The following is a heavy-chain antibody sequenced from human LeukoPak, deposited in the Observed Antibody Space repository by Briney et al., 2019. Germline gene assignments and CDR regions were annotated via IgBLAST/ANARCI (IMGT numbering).Heavy chain of an antibody. D-gene: IGHD6-13*01. Sequence: GGSLRLSCAASGFTFSSYAMSWVRQAPGKGLEWVSAISGCGGSTYYADSVKGRFTISRDNSKNTLYLQMNSLRAEDTAVYYCAKGSPGYSSSWYDFDYWGQGTLVTVSS. CDR3: AKGSPGYSSSWYDFDY. J-gene: IGHJ4*02. CDR2: ISGCGGST. CDR1: GFTFSSYA. V-gene: IGHV3-23*01.